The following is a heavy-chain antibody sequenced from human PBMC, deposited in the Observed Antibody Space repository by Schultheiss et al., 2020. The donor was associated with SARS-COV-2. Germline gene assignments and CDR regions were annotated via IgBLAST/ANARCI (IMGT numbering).Heavy chain of an antibody. CDR2: IYYSGST. CDR3: ARAAVFNTMILAANWFDP. CDR1: SGSISSYY. Sequence: SETLSLTCTVSSGSISSYYWSWIRQPPGKGLEWIGYIYYSGSTNYNPSLKSRVTISVDTSKNQFSLKLSSVTAADTAVYYCARAAVFNTMILAANWFDPWGQGTLVTVSS. D-gene: IGHD3-22*01. J-gene: IGHJ5*02. V-gene: IGHV4-59*12.